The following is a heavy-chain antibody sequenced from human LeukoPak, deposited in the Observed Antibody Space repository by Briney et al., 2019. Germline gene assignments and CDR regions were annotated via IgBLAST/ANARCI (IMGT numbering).Heavy chain of an antibody. D-gene: IGHD1-26*01. CDR3: AKDHAVGATIIFDY. J-gene: IGHJ4*02. Sequence: GGSLRLSCAASGFTFSSYEMNWVRQAPGKGLEWVSYISGSGSTIYYADSVKGRFTISRDNSKNTLYLQMNSLRAEDTAVYYCAKDHAVGATIIFDYWGQGTLVTVSS. CDR2: ISGSGSTI. CDR1: GFTFSSYE. V-gene: IGHV3-48*03.